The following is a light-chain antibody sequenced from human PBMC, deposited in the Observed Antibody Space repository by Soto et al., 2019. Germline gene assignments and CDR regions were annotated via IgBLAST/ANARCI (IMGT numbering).Light chain of an antibody. J-gene: IGKJ4*01. Sequence: DIQMTQSPSTLSASVGDRVTITCRASQSISSRLAWYQQKQGKAPKIXIYDASSLESGVPSRFSGSGSGTEFTRTISSLQPDDFATYYCQQYNSYSLTFGGGTKVDIK. CDR1: QSISSR. V-gene: IGKV1-5*01. CDR3: QQYNSYSLT. CDR2: DAS.